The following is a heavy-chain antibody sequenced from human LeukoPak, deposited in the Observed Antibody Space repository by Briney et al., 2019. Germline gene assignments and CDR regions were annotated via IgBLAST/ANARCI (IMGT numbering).Heavy chain of an antibody. D-gene: IGHD2-15*01. V-gene: IGHV5-51*01. Sequence: GESLKISCKGSGYRFTNYWIGWVRQTPGKGLEWMGIIYPADSDIRYSPSFQGQVTISADKSISTAYLQWSSLKASDTAIYYCARQEYCSGGSCYTWFDPWGQGTLVTVSS. CDR1: GYRFTNYW. J-gene: IGHJ5*02. CDR3: ARQEYCSGGSCYTWFDP. CDR2: IYPADSDI.